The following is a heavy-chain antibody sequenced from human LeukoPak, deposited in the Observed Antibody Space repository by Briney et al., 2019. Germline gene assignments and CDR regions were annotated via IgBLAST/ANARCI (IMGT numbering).Heavy chain of an antibody. CDR1: GGSISSYY. CDR2: IYTSGST. D-gene: IGHD6-13*01. V-gene: IGHV4-4*07. CDR3: AIHSSSSWLPDY. J-gene: IGHJ4*02. Sequence: SETLSLTCTVSGGSISSYYWSWIRQPPGKGLEWIGRIYTSGSTNYNPSLKSRVTMSVDTSKNQFSLKLSSVTAADTAVYYCAIHSSSSWLPDYWGQGTLVTVSS.